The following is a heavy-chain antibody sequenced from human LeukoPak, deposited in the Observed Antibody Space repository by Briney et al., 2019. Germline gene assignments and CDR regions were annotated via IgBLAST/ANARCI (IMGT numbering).Heavy chain of an antibody. CDR1: GYSISSYY. CDR3: ARGHYGDYQGSAFDI. D-gene: IGHD4-17*01. V-gene: IGHV4-59*01. J-gene: IGHJ3*02. CDR2: IYYTGST. Sequence: PSETLSLTCAVSGYSISSYYWSWIRQPPGKGLEWVGYIYYTGSTNYNPSLKSRVTISVDTSKNQFSLKLSSVTAADTAVYYCARGHYGDYQGSAFDIWGQGTMVTVSS.